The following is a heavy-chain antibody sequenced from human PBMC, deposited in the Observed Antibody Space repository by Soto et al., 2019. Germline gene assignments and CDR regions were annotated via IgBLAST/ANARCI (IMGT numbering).Heavy chain of an antibody. CDR2: IIPIFGTA. V-gene: IGHV1-69*13. J-gene: IGHJ6*02. CDR1: GGTFSSYA. Sequence: SVKVSCKASGGTFSSYAISWVRQAPGQGLEWMGGIIPIFGTANYAQKFQGRVTITADESTSTAYMELSSLRSEDTAVYYCARDFTYYYGMDVWGQGTTVTVSS. CDR3: ARDFTYYYGMDV.